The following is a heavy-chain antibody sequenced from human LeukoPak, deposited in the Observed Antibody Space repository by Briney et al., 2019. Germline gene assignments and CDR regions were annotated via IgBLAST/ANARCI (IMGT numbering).Heavy chain of an antibody. J-gene: IGHJ4*02. CDR2: IYYSGST. D-gene: IGHD3-22*01. CDR3: ARLFTPSYYYDSATQGY. CDR1: GGSISSSRYY. V-gene: IGHV4-39*01. Sequence: SETLSLTRTVSGGSISSSRYYWGWIRQPPGKGLEWIGSIYYSGSTYYNPSLKSRVTISVDTSKNQFSLKLSSVTAADTAVYYCARLFTPSYYYDSATQGYWGQGTLVTVSS.